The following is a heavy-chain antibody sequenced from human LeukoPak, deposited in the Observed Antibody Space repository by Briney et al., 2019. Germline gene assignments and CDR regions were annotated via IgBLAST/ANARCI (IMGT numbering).Heavy chain of an antibody. V-gene: IGHV3-30*04. J-gene: IGHJ4*02. CDR1: GFTFSSYA. Sequence: PGGSLRLSCAASGFTFSSYAMHWVRQAPGKGLEWVAVISYDGSNKYYADSVKGRFTISRDKSKNTLYLQMNSLRAEDTAVYYCAKDWIGYCSGGSCYDLDYWGQGTLVTVSS. CDR3: AKDWIGYCSGGSCYDLDY. CDR2: ISYDGSNK. D-gene: IGHD2-15*01.